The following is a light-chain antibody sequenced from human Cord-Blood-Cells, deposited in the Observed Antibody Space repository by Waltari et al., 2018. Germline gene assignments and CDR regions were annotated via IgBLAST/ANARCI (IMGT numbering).Light chain of an antibody. CDR3: QQSYSTPRT. J-gene: IGKJ1*01. Sequence: DIQLTQSPPSLSASVGNRATITCRASQSISSYLNWYQQKPGKAPKLLIYAASSLQSGVPSRFSGSGSGTDFTLTISSLQPEDFATYYCQQSYSTPRTFGQGTKVEIK. V-gene: IGKV1-39*01. CDR1: QSISSY. CDR2: AAS.